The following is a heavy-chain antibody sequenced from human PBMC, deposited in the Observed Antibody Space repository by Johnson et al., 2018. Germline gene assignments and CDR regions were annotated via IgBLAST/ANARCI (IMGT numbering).Heavy chain of an antibody. V-gene: IGHV3-53*01. J-gene: IGHJ6*02. Sequence: VQLQESGGGLVQPGGSLRLPCATSGFTFRTKYRSWVRQAQGKGLAGVPVVIGDGGPYYEAPGKGGITISRDTSKNKVFLQMNSRGVDDTGVYYCARKWGTYFESYYALDVWGPGTTVTVSS. D-gene: IGHD3-9*01. CDR3: ARKWGTYFESYYALDV. CDR1: GFTFRTKY. CDR2: VIGDGGP.